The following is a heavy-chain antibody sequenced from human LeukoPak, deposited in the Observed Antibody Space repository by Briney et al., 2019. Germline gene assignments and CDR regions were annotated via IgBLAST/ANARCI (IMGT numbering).Heavy chain of an antibody. CDR3: ARVEWLVYYFDY. D-gene: IGHD6-19*01. CDR1: GFNFRDHW. V-gene: IGHV3-53*01. CDR2: IYSGGST. Sequence: GGSLRLSCAVSGFNFRDHWMDWVRQAPGKGLEWVSVIYSGGSTYYADSVKGRFTISRDNSKNTLYLQMNSLRAEDTAVYYCARVEWLVYYFDYWGQGTLVTVSS. J-gene: IGHJ4*02.